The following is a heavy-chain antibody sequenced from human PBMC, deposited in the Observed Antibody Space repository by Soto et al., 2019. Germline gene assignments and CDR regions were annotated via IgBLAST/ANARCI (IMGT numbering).Heavy chain of an antibody. CDR2: INPYSGGA. J-gene: IGHJ3*02. CDR1: GYTFTDYF. V-gene: IGHV1-2*02. CDR3: ARLMPYSHSGGSSHSGFDM. D-gene: IGHD2-21*01. Sequence: QVHLGQSWAEVKKPGASVKVSCEASGYTFTDYFIHWVRQAPGQVLECIGWINPYSGGADLSQKFQGRVTMTMDTSISTAYMEVSSLRSDNTAVFYCARLMPYSHSGGSSHSGFDMWGQGTLVTVSS.